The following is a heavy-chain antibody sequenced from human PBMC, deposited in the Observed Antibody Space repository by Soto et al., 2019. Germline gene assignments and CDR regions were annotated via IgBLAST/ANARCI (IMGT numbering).Heavy chain of an antibody. J-gene: IGHJ2*01. D-gene: IGHD3-3*02. CDR1: GYTFTSYG. Sequence: QVQLVQSGAEVKKPGASVKVSCKASGYTFTSYGISWVRQAPGQGLEWMGWISAYNGNTNYAQKLQGRVTMTTDTSTSTAYMELRSLRSDDTAVYYCARPRRDGYIFYPSWYFDLWGRGTLVTVSS. CDR3: ARPRRDGYIFYPSWYFDL. V-gene: IGHV1-18*01. CDR2: ISAYNGNT.